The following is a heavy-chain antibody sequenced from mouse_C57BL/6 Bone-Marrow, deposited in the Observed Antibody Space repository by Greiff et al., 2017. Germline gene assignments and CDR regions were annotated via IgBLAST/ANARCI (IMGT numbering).Heavy chain of an antibody. Sequence: EVHLVESGGGLVKPGGSLKLSCAASGFTFSSYGMSWVRQTPDKRLEWVANISRGGSYNYYPDSVKGRFTISSDNAKNTLYLQMSNVKSEDTAMYYCARRGDQYYFDYWGQGTTLTVSS. V-gene: IGHV5-6*01. CDR3: ARRGDQYYFDY. CDR1: GFTFSSYG. CDR2: ISRGGSYN. J-gene: IGHJ2*01.